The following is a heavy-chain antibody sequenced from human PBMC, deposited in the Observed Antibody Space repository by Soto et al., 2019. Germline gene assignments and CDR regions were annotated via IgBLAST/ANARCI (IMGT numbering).Heavy chain of an antibody. J-gene: IGHJ6*02. V-gene: IGHV3-48*02. CDR1: GFTFSSYS. CDR3: ASAYYDILTGYYLRYYYGMDV. D-gene: IGHD3-9*01. CDR2: ISSSSITI. Sequence: GGSLRLSCAASGFTFSSYSMNWVRQAPGKGLEWVSYISSSSITIYYADSVKGRFTISRDNAKNSLYLQMNSLRDEDTAVYYFASAYYDILTGYYLRYYYGMDVWGQGTTVTVSS.